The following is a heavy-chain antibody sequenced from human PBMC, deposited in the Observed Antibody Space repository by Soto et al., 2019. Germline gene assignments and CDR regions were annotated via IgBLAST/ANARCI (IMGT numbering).Heavy chain of an antibody. CDR1: GGSISSYY. V-gene: IGHV4-59*01. D-gene: IGHD3-10*01. J-gene: IGHJ6*02. CDR2: IYYSGST. CDR3: ARDPGGYGMDV. Sequence: SETLSLTCTVSGGSISSYYWSWIRQPPGKGLEWIGYIYYSGSTNYNPSLKSRVTISVDTSKNQFSLKLSSVTAADTAVYYCARDPGGYGMDVWGQGTTVTVSS.